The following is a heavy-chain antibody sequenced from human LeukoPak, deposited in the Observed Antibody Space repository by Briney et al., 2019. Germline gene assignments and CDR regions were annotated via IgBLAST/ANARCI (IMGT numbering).Heavy chain of an antibody. CDR2: INTNTGNP. CDR1: GYTFTSYA. D-gene: IGHD2-2*01. CDR3: ARALPPDIVVVPADPYYFDY. Sequence: SVKVSCKASGYTFTSYAMNWVRQAPGQGLEWMGWINTNTGNPTYAQGFTGRFVFSLDTSVSTAYLQISSLKAVDTAVYYCARALPPDIVVVPADPYYFDYWGQGTLVTVSS. V-gene: IGHV7-4-1*02. J-gene: IGHJ4*02.